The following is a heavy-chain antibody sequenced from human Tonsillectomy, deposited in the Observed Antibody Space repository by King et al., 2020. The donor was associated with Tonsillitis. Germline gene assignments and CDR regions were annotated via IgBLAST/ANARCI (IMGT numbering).Heavy chain of an antibody. CDR2: INSNTGNP. V-gene: IGHV7-4-1*02. J-gene: IGHJ3*02. CDR1: GYTFTRYV. D-gene: IGHD3-9*01. Sequence: QLVQSGSELKKPGASVKVSCKASGYTFTRYVMNWVRQAPGQGLEWMGCINSNTGNPTNAQGLTGQFVFSLDTSVSTAYLQISSLKAEDTAVYYCARTYYDILTYAFDIWGQATMVTVSS. CDR3: ARTYYDILTYAFDI.